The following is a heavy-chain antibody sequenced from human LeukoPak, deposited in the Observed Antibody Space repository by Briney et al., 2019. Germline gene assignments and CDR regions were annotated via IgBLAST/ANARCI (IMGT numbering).Heavy chain of an antibody. D-gene: IGHD3-9*01. CDR3: ARVGAKLTGVGWYFDL. CDR1: GGSISSSSYY. Sequence: NTSETLSLTCTVSGGSISSSSYYWGWIRQPPGKGLEWIGSIYYSGSTYYNPSLKSRVTISVDTSKNQFSLKLSSVTAADTAVYYCARVGAKLTGVGWYFDLWGRGTLVTVSS. V-gene: IGHV4-39*07. J-gene: IGHJ2*01. CDR2: IYYSGST.